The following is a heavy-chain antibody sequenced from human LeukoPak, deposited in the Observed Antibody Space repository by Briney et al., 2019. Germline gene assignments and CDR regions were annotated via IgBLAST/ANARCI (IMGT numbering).Heavy chain of an antibody. J-gene: IGHJ4*02. D-gene: IGHD5-18*01. CDR1: GYSFTSYW. Sequence: GESLQISCKGSGYSFTSYWIGWVRQLPGKGLEWMGIIYPGDSDTIYSPSFQDQVTISADKSISTAYLQWSSLKASDTAIYYCATKPRGYSYGFDYWGQGTLVTVSS. CDR2: IYPGDSDT. V-gene: IGHV5-51*01. CDR3: ATKPRGYSYGFDY.